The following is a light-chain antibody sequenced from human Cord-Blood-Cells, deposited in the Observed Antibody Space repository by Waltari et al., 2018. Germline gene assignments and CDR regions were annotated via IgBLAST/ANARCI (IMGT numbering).Light chain of an antibody. CDR3: CSYAGSSTVV. J-gene: IGLJ2*01. V-gene: IGLV2-23*01. CDR1: SSDVGSYNH. Sequence: QSALTQTASVSGSPGQSITISCTGTSSDVGSYNHVSWDQQHPGKAPKLMIYEGSKLPSWFSNRVSGSKSGNTAYLTISGLQAEDEADYYCCSYAGSSTVVFGGGTKLTVL. CDR2: EGS.